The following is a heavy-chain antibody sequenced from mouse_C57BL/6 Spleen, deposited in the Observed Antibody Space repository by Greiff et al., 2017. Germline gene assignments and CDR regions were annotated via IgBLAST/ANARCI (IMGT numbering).Heavy chain of an antibody. CDR2: IRNKANGYTT. Sequence: EVMLVESGGGLVQPGGSLSLSCAASGFTFTDYYMSWVRQPPGKALEWLGFIRNKANGYTTEYSASVKGRFTISRDNSQSILYLQMNALRAEDSATYYCARYIGGAPFAYWGQGTLVTVSA. V-gene: IGHV7-3*01. CDR1: GFTFTDYY. CDR3: ARYIGGAPFAY. J-gene: IGHJ3*01. D-gene: IGHD1-1*02.